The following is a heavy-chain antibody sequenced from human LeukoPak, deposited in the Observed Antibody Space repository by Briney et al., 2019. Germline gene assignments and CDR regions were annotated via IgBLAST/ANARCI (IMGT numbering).Heavy chain of an antibody. Sequence: ASVKVSCKASGYTFTSYAMHWVRQAPGQRLEWMGWINAGNGNTKYSQKFQGRVTITGDTSASTAYMELSSLGSEDTAVYYCASSHLRYFDWLPLDYWGQGTLVTVSS. CDR1: GYTFTSYA. CDR2: INAGNGNT. D-gene: IGHD3-9*01. J-gene: IGHJ4*02. CDR3: ASSHLRYFDWLPLDY. V-gene: IGHV1-3*01.